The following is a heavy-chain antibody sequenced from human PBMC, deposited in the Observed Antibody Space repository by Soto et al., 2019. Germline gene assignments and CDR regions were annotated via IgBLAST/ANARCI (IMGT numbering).Heavy chain of an antibody. Sequence: ASVKVSCKASGYTFTSYGISWVRQAPGQGLEWMGWISAYNGNTNYAQKLQGRVTMTTDTSTSPAYMELRSLRSDDTAVYYCARDRLIVVVPAATKPANYYYGMDVWGQGTTVTVSS. V-gene: IGHV1-18*01. CDR1: GYTFTSYG. D-gene: IGHD2-2*01. J-gene: IGHJ6*02. CDR2: ISAYNGNT. CDR3: ARDRLIVVVPAATKPANYYYGMDV.